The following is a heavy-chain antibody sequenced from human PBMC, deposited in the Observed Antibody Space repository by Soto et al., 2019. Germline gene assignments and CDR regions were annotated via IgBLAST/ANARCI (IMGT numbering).Heavy chain of an antibody. J-gene: IGHJ5*02. D-gene: IGHD6-19*01. CDR3: AGGAAGYSSGRGFDP. Sequence: QVQLVESGGGVVQPGRSLRLSCAASGFTFSSYAMHWVRQAPGKGLEWVAVISYDGSNKYYADSVKGRFTISRDNSKNTLDLQMNSLRAEDTAVYYCAGGAAGYSSGRGFDPWGQGTLVTVSS. CDR2: ISYDGSNK. V-gene: IGHV3-30-3*01. CDR1: GFTFSSYA.